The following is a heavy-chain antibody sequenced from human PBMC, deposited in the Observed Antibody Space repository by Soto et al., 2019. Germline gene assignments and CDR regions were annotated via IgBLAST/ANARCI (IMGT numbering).Heavy chain of an antibody. CDR1: GDSVSSNSAA. CDR2: TYYRSKWYN. CDR3: ARDREMVRGVINSFDF. V-gene: IGHV6-1*01. D-gene: IGHD3-10*01. J-gene: IGHJ4*02. Sequence: PSQTLSLTCAISGDSVSSNSAASNWIRQSPSRGLEWLGRTYYRSKWYNDYAVSVKSRITINPDTSKNQFSLQLNSVAPEDTAVYYCARDREMVRGVINSFDFWGQGTLVTVSS.